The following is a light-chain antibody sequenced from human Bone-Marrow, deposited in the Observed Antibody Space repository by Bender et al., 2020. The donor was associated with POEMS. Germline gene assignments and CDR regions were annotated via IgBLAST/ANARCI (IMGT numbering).Light chain of an antibody. J-gene: IGLJ3*02. V-gene: IGLV2-14*03. CDR2: DVS. CDR3: QSYDNSLGGWV. Sequence: QSALTQPASVSGSPGQSITISCTGSSSDVGDYNYVSWYQQRPGKGPTLVIFDVSDRPSGISNRFSGSKSGTSASLAITGLQAEDEGDYYCQSYDNSLGGWVFGGGTKLTVL. CDR1: SSDVGDYNY.